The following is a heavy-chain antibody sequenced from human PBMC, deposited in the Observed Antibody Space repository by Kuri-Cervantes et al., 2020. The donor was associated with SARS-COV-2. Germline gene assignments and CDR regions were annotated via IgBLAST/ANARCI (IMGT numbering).Heavy chain of an antibody. CDR2: IRYDGSNK. Sequence: GGSLRLSCAASGFSYSSYAMNWVRQAPGKGLEWVAFIRYDGSNKYYADSVKGRFTISRDNSKNTLYLQMNSLRAEDTAVYYCAKGPEYSYGPFDYWGQGTLVTVSS. CDR1: GFSYSSYA. V-gene: IGHV3-30*02. D-gene: IGHD5-18*01. J-gene: IGHJ4*02. CDR3: AKGPEYSYGPFDY.